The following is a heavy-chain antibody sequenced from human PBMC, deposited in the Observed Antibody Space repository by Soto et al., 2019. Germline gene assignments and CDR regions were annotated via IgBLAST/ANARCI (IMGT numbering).Heavy chain of an antibody. CDR1: GYPFTTYY. J-gene: IGHJ4*02. D-gene: IGHD6-6*01. V-gene: IGHV1-2*02. Sequence: ASVKLSCKVSGYPFTTYYIHWVRQAPGQGLEWMGWIDPRSGGTVYEQKFQGRVTMTRDTSISTAYMELSRLRSDDTAVYYCARDLGSSSIDYWGQGTLVTVSS. CDR2: IDPRSGGT. CDR3: ARDLGSSSIDY.